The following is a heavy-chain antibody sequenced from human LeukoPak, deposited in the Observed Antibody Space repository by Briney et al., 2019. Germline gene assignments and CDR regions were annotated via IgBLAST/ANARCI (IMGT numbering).Heavy chain of an antibody. J-gene: IGHJ4*02. D-gene: IGHD1-26*01. CDR2: VYYSGDT. V-gene: IGHV4-59*08. Sequence: SETLSLTCTVSGDSVSGVYWSWIRQPPGKGLEWIGYVYYSGDTNYNPSLKSRVTMSLDTSKNQVSLRLSSVTAADTAVYYCARQWRGSYDYWGQGTLVTVSS. CDR3: ARQWRGSYDY. CDR1: GDSVSGVY.